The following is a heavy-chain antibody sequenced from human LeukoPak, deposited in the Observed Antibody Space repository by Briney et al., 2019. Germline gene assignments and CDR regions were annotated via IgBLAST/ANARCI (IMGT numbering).Heavy chain of an antibody. D-gene: IGHD3-3*01. CDR2: ISGSGGST. CDR3: AKDSSDEYYDFWSGYNWFDP. Sequence: GGSLRLSCAASGFTFSSYAMSWVRQAPGKGLEWVSAISGSGGSTYYADSVKGRFTISRDNSKNTLYLQMNSLRAEDTAVYYCAKDSSDEYYDFWSGYNWFDPWGQGTLVTVSS. J-gene: IGHJ5*02. V-gene: IGHV3-23*01. CDR1: GFTFSSYA.